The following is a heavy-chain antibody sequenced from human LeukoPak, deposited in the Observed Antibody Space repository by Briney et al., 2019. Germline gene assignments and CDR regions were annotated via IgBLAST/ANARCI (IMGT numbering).Heavy chain of an antibody. J-gene: IGHJ5*02. CDR2: IEQDGSEQ. D-gene: IGHD3-10*01. CDR1: GFTFSSYW. V-gene: IGHV3-7*01. Sequence: TGGSLRLSCAASGFTFSSYWMSWVRQAPGKGLEWVANIEQDGSEQYYVDSVKGRFTISRDNAKNSLSLQMNSLRAEDTAVNYCARPLLYYYGSETYFWFDPWGQGTLVTVSS. CDR3: ARPLLYYYGSETYFWFDP.